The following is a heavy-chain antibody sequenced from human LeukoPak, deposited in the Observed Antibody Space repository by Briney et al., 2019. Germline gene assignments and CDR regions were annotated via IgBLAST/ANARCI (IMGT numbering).Heavy chain of an antibody. CDR3: ARDKGIRRSSSSATHWFDP. CDR1: GYTFTGCY. D-gene: IGHD6-6*01. CDR2: INPNSGGT. J-gene: IGHJ5*02. V-gene: IGHV1-2*06. Sequence: ASVKVSCKASGYTFTGCYMHWVRQAPGQGLEWMGRINPNSGGTNYAQKFQGRVTMTRDTSISTAYMELSRLRSDDTAVYYCARDKGIRRSSSSATHWFDPWGQGTLVTVSS.